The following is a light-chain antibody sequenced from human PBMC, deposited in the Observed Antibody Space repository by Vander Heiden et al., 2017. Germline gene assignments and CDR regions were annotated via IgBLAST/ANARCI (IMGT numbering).Light chain of an antibody. V-gene: IGKV1D-12*01. Sequence: DIQLSHSPPSVPASVGDRVTITCRASKGISSWLAWYQQKPGKAPKLMIDAASRLQSGVPSRISGSGSGKDFTITISSLQPEDFATYYCQQDNSFHSFGQGTKLEIK. CDR3: QQDNSFHS. CDR1: KGISSW. CDR2: AAS. J-gene: IGKJ2*01.